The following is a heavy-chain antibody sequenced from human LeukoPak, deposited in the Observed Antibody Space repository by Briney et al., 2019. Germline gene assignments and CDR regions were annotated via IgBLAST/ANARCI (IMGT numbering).Heavy chain of an antibody. CDR3: ARHGWELLGVDY. V-gene: IGHV4-59*08. CDR2: IYYSGST. D-gene: IGHD1-26*01. Sequence: SETLSLTCTVSGGSISSYYWSWIRQPPGKGLEWIGYIYYSGSTNYNPSLKSRVTISVDTSKNQFSLKLSSVTAADTAVYYCARHGWELLGVDYWGQGTLVTVSP. J-gene: IGHJ4*02. CDR1: GGSISSYY.